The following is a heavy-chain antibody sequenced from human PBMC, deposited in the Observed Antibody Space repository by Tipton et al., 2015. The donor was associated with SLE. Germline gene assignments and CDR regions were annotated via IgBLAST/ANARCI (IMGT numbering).Heavy chain of an antibody. Sequence: SLRLSCAASGFTFSSYGMNWVRQVPGKGPEWVSFISGSQIYTYYADSVKGRFTISRDNAKNTLYLQMTTLTVEDTALYYCARDDETNSAWYNWLDPWGQGTLVTVSS. D-gene: IGHD2-8*01. V-gene: IGHV3-21*01. J-gene: IGHJ5*02. CDR3: ARDDETNSAWYNWLDP. CDR2: ISGSQIYT. CDR1: GFTFSSYG.